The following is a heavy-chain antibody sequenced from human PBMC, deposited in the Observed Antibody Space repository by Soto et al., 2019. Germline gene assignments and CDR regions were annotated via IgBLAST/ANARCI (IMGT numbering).Heavy chain of an antibody. V-gene: IGHV5-51*01. CDR1: GYNFISYW. CDR2: IYPGDSDA. CDR3: ARQAYFGSGTYYSDY. D-gene: IGHD3-10*01. Sequence: GESLKISCKASGYNFISYWIAWVRQMPGKGLEWMGIIYPGDSDATYSPSFEGQVTFSVDKSITTAYLQWISPKTSDTAMYYCARQAYFGSGTYYSDYWGQGTQVPVSS. J-gene: IGHJ4*02.